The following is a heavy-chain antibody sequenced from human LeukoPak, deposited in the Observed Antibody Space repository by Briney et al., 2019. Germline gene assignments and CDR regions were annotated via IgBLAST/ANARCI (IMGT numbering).Heavy chain of an antibody. D-gene: IGHD7-27*01. Sequence: GGSLRLSCAASGFTFSSYAMHWVRQAPGKGLEWVAVISYDGSNKYYADSVKGRFTISRDNSKNTLYLQMNSLRAEDTAVYYCARSFKELGDAFDVWGQGTMVTVSS. J-gene: IGHJ3*01. V-gene: IGHV3-30-3*01. CDR1: GFTFSSYA. CDR3: ARSFKELGDAFDV. CDR2: ISYDGSNK.